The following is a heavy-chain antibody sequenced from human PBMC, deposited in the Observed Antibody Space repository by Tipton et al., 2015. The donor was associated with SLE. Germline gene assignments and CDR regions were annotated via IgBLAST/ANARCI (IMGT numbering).Heavy chain of an antibody. CDR2: MYNSGT. Sequence: TLSLTCTVSGDSISSGGFSWGWIRQHPGKGLEWIGYMYNSGTYYNPSLKSRVTVTEDTSKNQFSLTLRSVTAADTAVYYCARWSHVYGGPVFDYWGQGTLVTVSS. V-gene: IGHV4-31*03. CDR1: GDSISSGGFS. D-gene: IGHD4-23*01. J-gene: IGHJ4*02. CDR3: ARWSHVYGGPVFDY.